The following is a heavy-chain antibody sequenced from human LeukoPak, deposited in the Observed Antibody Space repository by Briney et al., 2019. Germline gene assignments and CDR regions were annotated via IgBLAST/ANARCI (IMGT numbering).Heavy chain of an antibody. CDR1: GGSISSYY. V-gene: IGHV4-59*01. Sequence: PSETLSLTCTVSGGSISSYYWSWIRQPPGKGLEWIGYINYSGSTTYNPSLKSRVTISLDMSKNQFSLKLNSVTAADTAVYYCARSTYYYDSSGYYPLYYFDYWGQGTLVTVSS. D-gene: IGHD3-22*01. CDR2: INYSGST. CDR3: ARSTYYYDSSGYYPLYYFDY. J-gene: IGHJ4*02.